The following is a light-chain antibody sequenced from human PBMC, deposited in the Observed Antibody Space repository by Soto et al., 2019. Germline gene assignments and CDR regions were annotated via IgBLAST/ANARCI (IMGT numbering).Light chain of an antibody. CDR3: QQYNNWPPIT. CDR2: GAS. V-gene: IGKV3-15*01. Sequence: EIMMTQSPAPLSVSPGERAPLSRRARQSVSSNLAWYQQKPGQAPRLLIYGASTRATGIPARFSGSGSGTEFTLTISSLQSEDFAVYYCQQYNNWPPITFGQGTRLEIK. CDR1: QSVSSN. J-gene: IGKJ5*01.